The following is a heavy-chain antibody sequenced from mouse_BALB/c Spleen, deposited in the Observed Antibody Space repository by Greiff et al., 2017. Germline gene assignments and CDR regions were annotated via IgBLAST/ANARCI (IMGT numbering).Heavy chain of an antibody. D-gene: IGHD4-1*01. CDR2: IWAGGST. J-gene: IGHJ4*01. CDR1: GFSLTSYG. CDR3: ANDDWDGGYYAMDY. V-gene: IGHV2-9*02. Sequence: QVQLKESGPGLVAPSQSLSITCTVSGFSLTSYGVNWVRQPPGKGLEWLGVIWAGGSTNYNSALMSRLSISKDNSKSQVFLKMNSQQTDDTAMYYCANDDWDGGYYAMDYWGQGTSGTVSA.